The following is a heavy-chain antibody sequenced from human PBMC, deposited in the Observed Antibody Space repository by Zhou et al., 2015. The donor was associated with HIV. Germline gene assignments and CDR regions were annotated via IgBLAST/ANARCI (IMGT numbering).Heavy chain of an antibody. J-gene: IGHJ4*02. CDR3: ARDHASGSYYFDY. CDR2: IVPVLGTT. D-gene: IGHD1-26*01. CDR1: GGAFSDYS. V-gene: IGHV1-69*01. Sequence: QVQLVQSGAEVKKPGSSVTVSCKASGGAFSDYSITWLRQAPGQGPEWMGAIVPVLGTTNYAQKFQGRVTITADESTRTAYMELNSLKSDDTAVYYCARDHASGSYYFDYWGQGTLVTVSS.